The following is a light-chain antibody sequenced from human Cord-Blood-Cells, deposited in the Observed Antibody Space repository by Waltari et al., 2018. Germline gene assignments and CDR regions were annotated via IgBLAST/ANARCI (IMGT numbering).Light chain of an antibody. CDR3: NSRDSSGNHLV. CDR1: SLRSYY. J-gene: IGLJ2*01. CDR2: GKN. V-gene: IGLV3-19*01. Sequence: SSELTQDPAVSVALGQTVRITCQGDSLRSYYASWYQQKPGQAPVLVIYGKNNRPPGIPDRFSVSSSGNTASLTITGAQAEDEADYYCNSRDSSGNHLVFGGGTKLTVL.